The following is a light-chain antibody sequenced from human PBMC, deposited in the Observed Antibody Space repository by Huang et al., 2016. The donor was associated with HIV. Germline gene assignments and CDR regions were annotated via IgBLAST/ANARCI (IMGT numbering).Light chain of an antibody. V-gene: IGKV3-15*01. CDR1: QSVSSN. CDR3: QQYNNWPRT. CDR2: DAS. Sequence: ERVLTQSPVTLSVSPGERATLSCRAGQSVSSNLAWYQQKPGQAPRLLIYDASTRASDIPARFSGSGSDIEFTLTITSLQSEDFAVYYCQQYNNWPRTFGQGTKLEIK. J-gene: IGKJ2*01.